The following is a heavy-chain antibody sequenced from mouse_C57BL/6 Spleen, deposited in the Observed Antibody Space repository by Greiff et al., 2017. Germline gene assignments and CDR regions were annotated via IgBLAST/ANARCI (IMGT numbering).Heavy chain of an antibody. CDR1: GYSFTSYY. J-gene: IGHJ4*01. V-gene: IGHV1-66*01. CDR2: IYPGSGNT. D-gene: IGHD2-2*01. CDR3: AIWLRRDYYAMDY. Sequence: VQLQESGPELVKPGASVKISCKASGYSFTSYYIHWVKQRPGQGLEWIGWIYPGSGNTKYNEKFKGKATLTADTSSSTAYMQLSSLTSEDSAVYYCAIWLRRDYYAMDYWGQGTSVTVSS.